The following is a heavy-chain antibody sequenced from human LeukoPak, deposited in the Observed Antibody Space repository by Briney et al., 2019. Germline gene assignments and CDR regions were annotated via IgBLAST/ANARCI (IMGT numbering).Heavy chain of an antibody. D-gene: IGHD5-24*01. CDR3: ARRQQTGGDNGLHNWFDP. Sequence: SESLSLTCTVSDGSSSSSSWNWIRPPPGKGLELIGYIYYSGSTKYNPSLESRVTISVDTSKNQISLNMRSVTAADTAIYYCARRQQTGGDNGLHNWFDPWGQGILVTVSS. CDR1: DGSSSSSS. J-gene: IGHJ5*02. CDR2: IYYSGST. V-gene: IGHV4-59*08.